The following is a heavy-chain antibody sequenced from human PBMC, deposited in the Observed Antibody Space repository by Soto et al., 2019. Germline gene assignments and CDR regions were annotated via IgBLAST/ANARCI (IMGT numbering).Heavy chain of an antibody. V-gene: IGHV3-23*01. J-gene: IGHJ4*02. CDR3: AKAGSSSGWSFFGY. CDR2: ISGSGGST. Sequence: GGSLRLSCAAAGFTFSSYAMSWVRQAPGKGLEWVSTISGSGGSTYYADYVKGRFTISREKSKNTLYQQMNSLRAEDTAVYYCAKAGSSSGWSFFGYWGQGTLVTVSS. D-gene: IGHD6-19*01. CDR1: GFTFSSYA.